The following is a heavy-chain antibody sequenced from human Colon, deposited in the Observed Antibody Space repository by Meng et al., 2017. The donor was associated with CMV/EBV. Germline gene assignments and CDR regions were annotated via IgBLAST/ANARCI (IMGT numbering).Heavy chain of an antibody. J-gene: IGHJ3*02. V-gene: IGHV4-59*02. CDR1: GGSVTNYF. Sequence: SETLSLTCSVSGGSVTNYFWSWIRQSPGRGLEWIGYIYYIGDSTYNPSLKSRVTMSLDTSKNQFSLKLTSVTAADTAVYYCARSKDIVIVEAAQAAFDIWGQGTMVTVSS. CDR2: IYYIGDS. CDR3: ARSKDIVIVEAAQAAFDI. D-gene: IGHD2-15*01.